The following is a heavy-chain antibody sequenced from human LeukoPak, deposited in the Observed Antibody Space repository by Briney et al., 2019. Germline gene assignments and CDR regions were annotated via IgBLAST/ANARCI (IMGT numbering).Heavy chain of an antibody. CDR1: GFTFSSYW. CDR3: AREQTPVIHYYFDS. Sequence: GGSLRFSCAASGFTFSSYWMSWVRQAPGKGLEWVANIKQDGSDYYYVDSVKGRFTISRDNAKNSLYLQMNSLRAEDTAVYYCAREQTPVIHYYFDSWGQGAPGTVSS. CDR2: IKQDGSDY. J-gene: IGHJ4*02. D-gene: IGHD3-16*02. V-gene: IGHV3-7*01.